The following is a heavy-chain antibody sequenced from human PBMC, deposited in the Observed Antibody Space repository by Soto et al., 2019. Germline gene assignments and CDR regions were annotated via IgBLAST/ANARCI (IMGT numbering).Heavy chain of an antibody. V-gene: IGHV3-74*01. CDR3: ARARPDIVQVVGATPGYYGMDV. CDR1: GFTLSSYW. J-gene: IGHJ6*02. CDR2: IYQSTT. D-gene: IGHD1-26*01. Sequence: GGSLRLSCEASGFTLSSYWMHWVRQAPGKGLVWVSRIYQSTTYYADSVKGRFTITRDNAKNTLYLQMNNVGAEDTAVYYCARARPDIVQVVGATPGYYGMDVWGQGTTVTVSS.